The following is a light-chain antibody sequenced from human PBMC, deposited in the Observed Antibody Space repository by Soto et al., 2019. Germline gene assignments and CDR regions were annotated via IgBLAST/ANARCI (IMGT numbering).Light chain of an antibody. CDR1: SSDVGSFDF. J-gene: IGLJ3*02. V-gene: IGLV2-23*01. CDR2: EGN. Sequence: QSALTQPASVAAAPGQSITISCTGISSDVGSFDFVSWYQQHPGTTPNLIIFEGNKRSSGVSNRFSGSQSGNTDSLTISGLNTEDHAAYHCSSFGGSLDWVFAGGTQLT. CDR3: SSFGGSLDWV.